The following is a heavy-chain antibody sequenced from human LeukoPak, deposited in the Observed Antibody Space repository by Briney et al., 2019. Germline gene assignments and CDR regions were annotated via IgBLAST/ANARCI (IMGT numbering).Heavy chain of an antibody. J-gene: IGHJ5*02. CDR3: ARLGGSSGWYLSGENWFDP. V-gene: IGHV4-39*01. CDR2: IYYSGST. Sequence: SSETLSLTCTVSGXSISSSSYYWGWIRQPPGKGLEWIGSIYYSGSTYYNPSLKSRVTISVDTSKDQFSLKLSSVTAADTAVYYCARLGGSSGWYLSGENWFDPWGQGTLVTVSS. CDR1: GXSISSSSYY. D-gene: IGHD6-19*01.